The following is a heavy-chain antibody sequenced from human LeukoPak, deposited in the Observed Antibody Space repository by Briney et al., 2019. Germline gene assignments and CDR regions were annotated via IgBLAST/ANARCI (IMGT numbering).Heavy chain of an antibody. CDR1: GGSFSGYY. D-gene: IGHD4-17*01. Sequence: SETLSLICAVYGGSFSGYYWSWIRQPPGKGLEWIGEINHSGSTNYNPSLKSRVTISVDTSKNQFSLKLSSVTAADTAVYYCARAFYGDRASWFDPWGQGTLVTVSS. V-gene: IGHV4-34*01. CDR3: ARAFYGDRASWFDP. CDR2: INHSGST. J-gene: IGHJ5*02.